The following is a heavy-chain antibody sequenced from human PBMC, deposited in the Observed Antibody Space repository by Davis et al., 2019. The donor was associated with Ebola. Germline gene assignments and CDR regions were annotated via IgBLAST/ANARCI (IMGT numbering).Heavy chain of an antibody. CDR3: ARRNYYYENF. J-gene: IGHJ4*02. D-gene: IGHD3-22*01. Sequence: MPSETLSLTCTVSGGSINTYFWSWIRQPPGKGLEWIGSIFYSGTPYYNPSLKSRVTMSVDTSKNQFSLELSSVTAADTAIYYCARRNYYYENFWGQGVLVTVSS. V-gene: IGHV4-59*05. CDR2: IFYSGTP. CDR1: GGSINTYF.